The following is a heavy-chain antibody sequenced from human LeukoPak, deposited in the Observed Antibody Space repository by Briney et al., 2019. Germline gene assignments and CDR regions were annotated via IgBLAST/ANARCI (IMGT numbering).Heavy chain of an antibody. CDR1: GVSISSYY. CDR3: AREWSP. CDR2: IYYTGST. J-gene: IGHJ5*02. Sequence: SETLSLTCTVSGVSISSYYWSWIRQPPGKGLEWIGYIYYTGSTNYNPSLKSRVTISVDTSKNQFSLKLSSVTAADTAVYYCAREWSPWGQGTLVTVSS. D-gene: IGHD2-15*01. V-gene: IGHV4-59*01.